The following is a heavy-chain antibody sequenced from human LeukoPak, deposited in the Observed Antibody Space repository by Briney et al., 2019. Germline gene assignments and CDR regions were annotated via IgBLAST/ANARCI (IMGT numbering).Heavy chain of an antibody. CDR3: ATHYYGSGDSAY. V-gene: IGHV3-21*01. CDR2: ISSSSSYI. CDR1: GFILTSYS. D-gene: IGHD3-10*01. J-gene: IGHJ4*02. Sequence: GGSLRLSCAASGFILTSYSMNWVRQAPGKGLEWVSSISSSSSYIYYADSVKGRFTISRDNAKNSVYLQMNSLRTEDTAACYCATHYYGSGDSAYWGQVTLVTVSS.